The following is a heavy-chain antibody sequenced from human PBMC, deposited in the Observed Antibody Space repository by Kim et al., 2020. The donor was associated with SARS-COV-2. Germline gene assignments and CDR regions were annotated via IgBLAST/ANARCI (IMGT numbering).Heavy chain of an antibody. CDR1: GGSFSGYY. CDR3: AGGLRVNHY. CDR2: INHSGST. Sequence: SETLSLTCAVYGGSFSGYYWSWIRQPPGKGLEWIGEINHSGSTNYNPSLKSRVTISVDTSKNQFSLKLSSVTAADTAVYYCAGGLRVNHYWGQGTLVTVSS. J-gene: IGHJ4*02. D-gene: IGHD4-17*01. V-gene: IGHV4-34*01.